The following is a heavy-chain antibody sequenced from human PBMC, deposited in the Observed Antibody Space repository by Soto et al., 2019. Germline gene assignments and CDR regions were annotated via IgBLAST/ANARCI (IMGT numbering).Heavy chain of an antibody. Sequence: PSETLSLTCAVSGGSINSDAYYWSWIRQPPGKGLEWIGHIYYSGRTYYSPPLESRLTISLDTSKNQFSLRLSSVNASDTAVYYCARDRSNSPDYFDYWGQGTLVTVSS. J-gene: IGHJ4*02. V-gene: IGHV4-30-4*01. D-gene: IGHD6-6*01. CDR2: IYYSGRT. CDR3: ARDRSNSPDYFDY. CDR1: GGSINSDAYY.